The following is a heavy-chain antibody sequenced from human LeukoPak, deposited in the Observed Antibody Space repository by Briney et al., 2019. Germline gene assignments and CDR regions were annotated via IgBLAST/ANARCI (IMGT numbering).Heavy chain of an antibody. CDR3: AKGQRRTGMFYYDSSGYFILDI. CDR1: GFTFSTYS. Sequence: GGSLRLSCAASGFTFSTYSMNWVRQAPGKGLEWVSSISSSSSYIYYADSVKGRFTISRDNSKNTLYLQMNSLRAEDTAVYYCAKGQRRTGMFYYDSSGYFILDIWGQGTMVTVSS. V-gene: IGHV3-21*01. D-gene: IGHD3-22*01. J-gene: IGHJ3*02. CDR2: ISSSSSYI.